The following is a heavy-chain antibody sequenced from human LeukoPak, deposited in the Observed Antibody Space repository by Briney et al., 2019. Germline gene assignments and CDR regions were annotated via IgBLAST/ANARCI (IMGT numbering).Heavy chain of an antibody. J-gene: IGHJ6*02. CDR3: ARATNFYCYYGMDV. CDR2: INPSSGAT. D-gene: IGHD1-26*01. V-gene: IGHV1-46*01. Sequence: ASVKVSCKTSGYTFTSYYIHWVRQAPGQGLEWMGIINPSSGATNYAQKFQGRVTMTRDTSTSTVYMELSSQRFEDTAVYYCARATNFYCYYGMDVWGQGTTVTVSS. CDR1: GYTFTSYY.